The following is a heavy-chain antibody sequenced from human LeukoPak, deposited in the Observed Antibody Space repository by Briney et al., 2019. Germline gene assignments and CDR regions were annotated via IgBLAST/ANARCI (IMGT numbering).Heavy chain of an antibody. V-gene: IGHV4-59*01. CDR1: GGSISSYY. CDR3: ARVSYYGSGSLYFDY. D-gene: IGHD3-10*01. J-gene: IGHJ4*02. CDR2: IYYSGST. Sequence: SETLSLTCTVSGGSISSYYWSWIRQPPGKGLEWIGYIYYSGSTNYNPSLKGRVTISVDTSKNQFSLKLSSVTAADTAVYYCARVSYYGSGSLYFDYWGRGTLVTVSS.